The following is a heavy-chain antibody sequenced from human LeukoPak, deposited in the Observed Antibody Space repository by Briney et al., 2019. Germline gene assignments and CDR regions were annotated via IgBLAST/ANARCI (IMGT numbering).Heavy chain of an antibody. J-gene: IGHJ6*03. CDR2: INCNGGST. CDR1: GFTFDDYG. D-gene: IGHD6-19*01. CDR3: ERVPPAGLVTYYYYYMDV. Sequence: GGSLRLSCAASGFTFDDYGMSWVRQAPGKGLEWVSGINCNGGSTGYADSVKGRFTISRDNAKNSLYLQMNSLRAEDTALYYCERVPPAGLVTYYYYYMDVWGKGTTVTVSS. V-gene: IGHV3-20*04.